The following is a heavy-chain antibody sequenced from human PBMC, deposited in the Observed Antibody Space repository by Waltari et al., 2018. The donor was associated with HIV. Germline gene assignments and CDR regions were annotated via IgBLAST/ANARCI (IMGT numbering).Heavy chain of an antibody. CDR1: GFTFSSYA. CDR2: ISYDGINI. Sequence: QVQLVESGGGVVQPGRSLRLSCAASGFTFSSYAMHWVRQAPGKGLEWVASISYDGINIYYAGSVRGRFTISRDNSKNTLYVQMNSLTADDTAVYYCARNYVPNQNYYYHGMDVWGQGSTVTVSS. D-gene: IGHD3-10*02. J-gene: IGHJ6*02. V-gene: IGHV3-30-3*01. CDR3: ARNYVPNQNYYYHGMDV.